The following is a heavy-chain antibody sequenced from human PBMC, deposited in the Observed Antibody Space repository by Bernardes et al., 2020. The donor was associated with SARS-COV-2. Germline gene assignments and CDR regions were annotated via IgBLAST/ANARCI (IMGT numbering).Heavy chain of an antibody. CDR2: INHSGST. CDR3: ARGGFNCSSTSCYMGWFDP. J-gene: IGHJ5*02. D-gene: IGHD2-2*02. CDR1: GGSFSGYY. Sequence: SETLSLTCAVYGGSFSGYYWSWIRQPPGQGLEWIGEINHSGSTNYNPSLKSRVTISVDTSKNQFSLKLSSVTAADTAVYYCARGGFNCSSTSCYMGWFDPWGQGTLVTVSS. V-gene: IGHV4-34*01.